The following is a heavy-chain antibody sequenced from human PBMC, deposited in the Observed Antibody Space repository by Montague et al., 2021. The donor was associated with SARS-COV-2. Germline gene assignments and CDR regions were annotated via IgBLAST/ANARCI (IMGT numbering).Heavy chain of an antibody. CDR1: GLTLRSSS. J-gene: IGHJ3*01. CDR3: AKDLVLRAARPDALDV. CDR2: IISRTHII. V-gene: IGHV3-48*04. Sequence: SLRLSCAASGLTLRSSSENWARQNPGRGQEWTYYIISRTHIIYYADSVKGRFTISRDNARNSLYLRMNSLRVDDTAVYYCAKDLVLRAARPDALDVWGQGTVVTVSS. D-gene: IGHD6-6*01.